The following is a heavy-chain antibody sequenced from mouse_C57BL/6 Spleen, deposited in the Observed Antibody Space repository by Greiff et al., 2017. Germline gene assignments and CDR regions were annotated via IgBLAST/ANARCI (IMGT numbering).Heavy chain of an antibody. Sequence: EVKLVESGPGLVKPSQSLSLTCSVTGYSITSGYYWNWIRQFPGNKLEWMGYISYDGSNNYNPSLKNRISITRDTSKNQFFLKLTSVTTEDTATYYCARDLKGWDYFDYWGQGTTLTVSS. CDR2: ISYDGSN. CDR1: GYSITSGYY. D-gene: IGHD3-3*01. V-gene: IGHV3-6*01. CDR3: ARDLKGWDYFDY. J-gene: IGHJ2*01.